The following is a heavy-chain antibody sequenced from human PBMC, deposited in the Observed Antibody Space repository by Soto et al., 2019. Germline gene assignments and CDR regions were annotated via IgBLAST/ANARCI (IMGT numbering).Heavy chain of an antibody. D-gene: IGHD2-21*02. CDR2: IRSKAYGGTT. V-gene: IGHV3-49*04. Sequence: GGSLRLSCAASGFTSRSSGMHWVRQAPGKGLEWVGFIRSKAYGGTTEWAASVRGRFTFSRDDSKRIAYLQMNSLTAEDTAVYFCAKRRGDGGHFDYWGQGALVTVSS. J-gene: IGHJ4*02. CDR1: GFTSRSSG. CDR3: AKRRGDGGHFDY.